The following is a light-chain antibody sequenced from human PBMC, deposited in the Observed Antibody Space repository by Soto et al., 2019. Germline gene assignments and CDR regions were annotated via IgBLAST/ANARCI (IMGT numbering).Light chain of an antibody. Sequence: EVVLTQSPATLSLSPGDRATLSCRASQSIGNYLAWYQQRPGQAPTLLISDASNRATGIPARFSGSGSGTDFTITISSLEPEDFAVYYCQQRKIWPPLTFGGGTKVEIK. CDR1: QSIGNY. CDR3: QQRKIWPPLT. V-gene: IGKV3-11*01. J-gene: IGKJ4*01. CDR2: DAS.